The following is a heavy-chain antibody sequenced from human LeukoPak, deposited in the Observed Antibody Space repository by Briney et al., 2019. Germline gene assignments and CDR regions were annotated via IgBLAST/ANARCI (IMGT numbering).Heavy chain of an antibody. CDR3: ARRSPYSTGWSSYFDY. CDR1: GGSISSTNW. V-gene: IGHV4-4*02. D-gene: IGHD6-19*01. J-gene: IGHJ4*02. CDR2: IYRSGTT. Sequence: SETLSLTCAVYGGSISSTNWWSWVRQPPGKGLEWIGEIYRSGTTNYKPSLKSRVTISLDKSRNHFSLKLTSVTAADSAVYYCARRSPYSTGWSSYFDYWGQGALVTVSS.